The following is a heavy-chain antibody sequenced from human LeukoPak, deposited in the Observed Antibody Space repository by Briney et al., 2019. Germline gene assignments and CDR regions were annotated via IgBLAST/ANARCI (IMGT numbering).Heavy chain of an antibody. V-gene: IGHV1-18*01. CDR1: GYTFTTYG. D-gene: IGHD6-13*01. Sequence: ASVKVSCKASGYTFTTYGISWVRQAPGHGLEWMGWISAYSGHTNYAQKFQGRVTMTTDTSTSTAYMELGSLRSDDTAVYYCARASVVAAGTRYFLHWGQGTLVTVSS. CDR2: ISAYSGHT. CDR3: ARASVVAAGTRYFLH. J-gene: IGHJ1*01.